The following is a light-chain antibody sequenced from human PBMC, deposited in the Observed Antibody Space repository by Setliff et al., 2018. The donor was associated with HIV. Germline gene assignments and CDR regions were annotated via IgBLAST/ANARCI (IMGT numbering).Light chain of an antibody. CDR1: SSDVGAYNY. Sequence: QSVLTQPASVSGSPGQSIIISCTGTSSDVGAYNYVSWYQQHPGKAPKLMIYDVSNRPSGVSNRFSGSKSGNTASLTISGLQAEDEADYYCSSYTSSYTVVFGTGTKVTVL. V-gene: IGLV2-14*03. J-gene: IGLJ1*01. CDR3: SSYTSSYTVV. CDR2: DVS.